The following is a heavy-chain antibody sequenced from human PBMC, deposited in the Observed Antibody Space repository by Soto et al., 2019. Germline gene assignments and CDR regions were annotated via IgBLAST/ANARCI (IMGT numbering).Heavy chain of an antibody. V-gene: IGHV3-21*01. CDR1: GFTFSSYS. Sequence: GESLKISCAASGFTFSSYSMNWVRQAPGKGLEWVSSISSSSSYIYYADSVKGRFTISRDNAKNSLYLQMNSLRAEDTAVYYCARDVGESSSVDYWGQGTLVTVSS. J-gene: IGHJ4*02. D-gene: IGHD6-6*01. CDR2: ISSSSSYI. CDR3: ARDVGESSSVDY.